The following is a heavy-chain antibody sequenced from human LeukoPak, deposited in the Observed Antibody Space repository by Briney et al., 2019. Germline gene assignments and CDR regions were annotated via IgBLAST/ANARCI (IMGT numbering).Heavy chain of an antibody. J-gene: IGHJ5*02. D-gene: IGHD6-19*01. V-gene: IGHV1-2*02. CDR3: ARGRNIAVAGTRWFAP. CDR1: GYTFTVYY. Sequence: ASVKVSCKASGYTFTVYYMHWVRQAPGQGLEWMGWINPNSGGTNYAQKFQGRVTMTRDTSISTAYLELSRLRSDDTAVYYCARGRNIAVAGTRWFAPWGQGTLVTVSS. CDR2: INPNSGGT.